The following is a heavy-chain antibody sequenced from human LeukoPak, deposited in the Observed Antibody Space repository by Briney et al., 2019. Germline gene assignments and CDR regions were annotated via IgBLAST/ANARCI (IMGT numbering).Heavy chain of an antibody. V-gene: IGHV3-23*01. D-gene: IGHD3-22*01. CDR1: GFTFSSYA. J-gene: IGHJ3*02. CDR2: ISGSGGST. CDR3: AKDLLYDSSGYYTPGAFDM. Sequence: GGSLRLSCAASGFTFSSYAMSWVRQAPGKGLEWVSAISGSGGSTYYADSVKGRFTISRDNSKNTLYLQMNSLRAEDTAVYYCAKDLLYDSSGYYTPGAFDMWPQATMLPVPS.